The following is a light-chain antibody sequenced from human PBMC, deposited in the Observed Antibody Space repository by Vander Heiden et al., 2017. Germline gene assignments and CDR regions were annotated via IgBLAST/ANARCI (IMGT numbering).Light chain of an antibody. CDR2: GAS. Sequence: EIVLTQSPGTLSLSPGDGATLSCRASQSVSSNLAWYQQKPGQGPRLLIYGASNRAIGVPDRFSGSGSGTDFTLTSSSLEPEDFAVYYGQQRSQLLTFGGWTKVEI. CDR3: QQRSQLLT. CDR1: QSVSSN. V-gene: IGKV3-11*01. J-gene: IGKJ4*01.